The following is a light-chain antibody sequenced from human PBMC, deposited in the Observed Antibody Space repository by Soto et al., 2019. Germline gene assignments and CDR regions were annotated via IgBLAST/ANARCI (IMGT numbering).Light chain of an antibody. Sequence: EIVVTQSPLSLSVTPGEPASISCRSSQSLLRSNGRNYLDWYVQKPGQSPRLLIYVGFNRASGVPDRLSGSGAVTDFTLHISRVEADDVGIYYCMQGQQTPYTFGQGTKLEI. J-gene: IGKJ2*01. CDR1: QSLLRSNGRNY. CDR3: MQGQQTPYT. CDR2: VGF. V-gene: IGKV2-28*01.